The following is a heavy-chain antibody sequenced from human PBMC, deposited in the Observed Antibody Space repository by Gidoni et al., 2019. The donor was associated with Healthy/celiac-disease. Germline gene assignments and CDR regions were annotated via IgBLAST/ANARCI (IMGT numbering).Heavy chain of an antibody. CDR2: ISGSGGST. CDR3: AKGASFTYYYDSSGYWPFDY. J-gene: IGHJ4*02. Sequence: EVQLVESGGGLVQPGGSLRLSCAASGFTFSSYAMSWVRQAPGKGLEWVSAISGSGGSTYYADSVKGRFTISRDNSKNTLYLQMNSLRAEDTAVYYCAKGASFTYYYDSSGYWPFDYWGQGTLVTVSS. V-gene: IGHV3-23*04. CDR1: GFTFSSYA. D-gene: IGHD3-22*01.